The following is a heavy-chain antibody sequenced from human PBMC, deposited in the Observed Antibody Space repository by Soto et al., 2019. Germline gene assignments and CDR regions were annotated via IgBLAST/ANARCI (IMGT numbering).Heavy chain of an antibody. Sequence: PSETLSLTCTVSGGSISSYYWSWIRQPPGKGLEWIGYIYYSGSTNYNPSLKSRVTISVDTSKNQFSLNLNSVTAADTAVYYCARHWVGNADYYYYGMDVWGQGTTVTVS. CDR1: GGSISSYY. CDR2: IYYSGST. CDR3: ARHWVGNADYYYYGMDV. J-gene: IGHJ6*02. D-gene: IGHD1-26*01. V-gene: IGHV4-59*08.